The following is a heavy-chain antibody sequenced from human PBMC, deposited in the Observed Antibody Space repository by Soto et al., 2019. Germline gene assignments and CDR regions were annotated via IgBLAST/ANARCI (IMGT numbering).Heavy chain of an antibody. V-gene: IGHV1-3*01. D-gene: IGHD2-15*01. CDR3: ARGIATGQLDP. CDR1: GYTSTRYT. CDR2: INPDNGNT. Sequence: QVQLVQSGAEVKKPGASVKISCKASGYTSTRYTMNWVRQAPGQRLEWMGWINPDNGNTKSSQKFQDRVIITRDTSASTAYMDLSSLRSEATAVYYCARGIATGQLDPWGQGTLVTVSS. J-gene: IGHJ5*02.